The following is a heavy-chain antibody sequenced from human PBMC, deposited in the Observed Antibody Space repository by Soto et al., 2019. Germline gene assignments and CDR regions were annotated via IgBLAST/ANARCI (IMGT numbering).Heavy chain of an antibody. D-gene: IGHD1-26*01. CDR2: LSYDGSTS. CDR1: GFTLSTYT. J-gene: IGHJ4*02. Sequence: GSLRLSCVASGFTLSTYTMNWVRQAPGKGLEWVAVLSYDGSTSYYTDSVKGRFTISRDNSKNTLYLQMNSLRAEDTAVYYCARGRGTYCLDYWGQGALVTVSS. V-gene: IGHV3-30-3*01. CDR3: ARGRGTYCLDY.